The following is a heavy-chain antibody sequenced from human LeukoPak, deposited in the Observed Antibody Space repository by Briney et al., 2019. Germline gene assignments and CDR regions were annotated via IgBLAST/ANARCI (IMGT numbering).Heavy chain of an antibody. J-gene: IGHJ4*02. CDR1: GITFSSYG. CDR2: ISSTGGTT. V-gene: IGHV3-23*01. D-gene: IGHD6-19*01. CDR3: AKVYSAGWYPGYFDY. Sequence: HAGGSLRLSCAASGITFSSYGMSWVRQAPGKGLEWVSSISSTGGTTYYADSVKGRFTISRDNSKNTLYLQMNSLRAEDTAVYYCAKVYSAGWYPGYFDYWGQGTLVTVSS.